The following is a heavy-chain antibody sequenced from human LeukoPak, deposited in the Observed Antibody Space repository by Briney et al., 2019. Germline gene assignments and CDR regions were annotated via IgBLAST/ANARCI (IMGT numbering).Heavy chain of an antibody. J-gene: IGHJ4*02. CDR3: ARAGGYYDSSGYSL. D-gene: IGHD3-22*01. CDR2: IYYSGST. CDR1: GGSISSYY. Sequence: PSETLSLTCTVSGGSISSYYWSWIRQPPGKGLEWIGYIYYSGSTNYNPSLKSRVTISVDTSKNQFSLKLSSVTAADTAVYYCARAGGYYDSSGYSLWGQGTLVTVSS. V-gene: IGHV4-59*01.